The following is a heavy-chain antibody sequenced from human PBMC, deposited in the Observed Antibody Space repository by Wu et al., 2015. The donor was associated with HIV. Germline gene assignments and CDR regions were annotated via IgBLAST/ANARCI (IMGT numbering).Heavy chain of an antibody. CDR1: GYTFSNYF. D-gene: IGHD4-17*01. J-gene: IGHJ4*02. Sequence: QVQLVQSGAELRKPGASVNVSCKASGYTFSNYFIYWVRQAPGQGLEWMGWVNPNSGATNYAQRFQGRVTMTRNPSISTAYMELSRLTSDDTAMYYCARDRATYGAFDFWGQGTPLTVSS. CDR3: ARDRATYGAFDF. V-gene: IGHV1-2*02. CDR2: VNPNSGAT.